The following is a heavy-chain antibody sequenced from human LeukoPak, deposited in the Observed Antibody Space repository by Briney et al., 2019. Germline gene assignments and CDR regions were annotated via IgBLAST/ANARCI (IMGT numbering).Heavy chain of an antibody. CDR2: IYHSGST. CDR3: ARHGTPGIAAAVNY. CDR1: GYSISSGYY. J-gene: IGHJ4*02. V-gene: IGHV4-38-2*01. D-gene: IGHD6-13*01. Sequence: SETLSLTCAVSGYSISSGYYWGWIRQPPGKGLEWIGSIYHSGSTSYNPSLKSRVTISVDTSKNQFSLKLSSVTAADTAVYYCARHGTPGIAAAVNYWGQGTLVTVSS.